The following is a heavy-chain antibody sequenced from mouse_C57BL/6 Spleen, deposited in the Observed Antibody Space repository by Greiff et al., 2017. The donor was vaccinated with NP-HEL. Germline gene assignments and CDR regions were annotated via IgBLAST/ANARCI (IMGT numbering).Heavy chain of an antibody. CDR1: GYTFTSYW. Sequence: VQLQQSGAELVKPGASVKLSCKASGYTFTSYWMQWVKQRPGQGLEWIGEIDPSDSYTNYNQKFKGKATLTVDTSSSTAYMQLSSLTSEDSAVYYCARSTLYYFDYWGQGTTLTVSS. CDR3: ARSTLYYFDY. D-gene: IGHD6-1*01. CDR2: IDPSDSYT. V-gene: IGHV1-50*01. J-gene: IGHJ2*01.